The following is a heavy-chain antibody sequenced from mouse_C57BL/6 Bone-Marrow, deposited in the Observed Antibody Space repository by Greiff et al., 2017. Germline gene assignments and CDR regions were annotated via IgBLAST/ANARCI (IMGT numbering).Heavy chain of an antibody. CDR3: ARHHSYSNSIAWFAY. V-gene: IGHV5-9*01. J-gene: IGHJ3*01. D-gene: IGHD2-5*01. Sequence: DVMLVESGGGLVKPGGSLKLSCAASGFTFSSYTMSWVRQTPDKRLEWVATISSGGGNTYYPDSVKGRFTISRDNAKNTLYLQMSSLRSEDTAMYYCARHHSYSNSIAWFAYWGQGTLVTVSA. CDR2: ISSGGGNT. CDR1: GFTFSSYT.